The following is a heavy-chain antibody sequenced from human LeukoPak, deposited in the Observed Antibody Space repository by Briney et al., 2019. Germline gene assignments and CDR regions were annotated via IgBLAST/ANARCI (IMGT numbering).Heavy chain of an antibody. CDR1: GFTFSSYG. Sequence: GGTLRLSCAASGFTFSSYGMSWVRQAPGKGLEWVSAISGSGGSTYYADSVKGRFTISRDNSKNTLYLQMNSLRAEDTAVYYCAKDTGAVAGTVGFYAFGIWGQGTMVTVSS. J-gene: IGHJ3*02. CDR3: AKDTGAVAGTVGFYAFGI. V-gene: IGHV3-23*01. CDR2: ISGSGGST. D-gene: IGHD6-19*01.